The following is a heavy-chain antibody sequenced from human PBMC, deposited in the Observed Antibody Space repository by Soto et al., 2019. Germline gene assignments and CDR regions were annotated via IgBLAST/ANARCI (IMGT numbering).Heavy chain of an antibody. CDR2: IIPIFGTA. CDR3: ARARVYCGGDCYRFDY. D-gene: IGHD2-21*02. V-gene: IGHV1-69*13. CDR1: GGTFSSYA. J-gene: IGHJ4*02. Sequence: ASVKVSCKASGGTFSSYAISWVRQAPGQGLEWMGGIIPIFGTANYAQKFQGRVTITADESTSTAYMELSSLRSEDTAVYYCARARVYCGGDCYRFDYWGQGTLVTVSS.